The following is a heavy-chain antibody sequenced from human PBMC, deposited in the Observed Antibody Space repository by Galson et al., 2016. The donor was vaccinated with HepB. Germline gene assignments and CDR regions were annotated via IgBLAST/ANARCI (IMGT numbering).Heavy chain of an antibody. CDR1: GFTFSNAW. Sequence: SLRLSCAASGFTFSNAWMNWVRQAPGKGLEWVGRIKSKTDGGTTDYAAPVKGRFTISRDDSKNTLYLQMNSLKTEDTAVYYCTTSRPLSGYYAFDSWGQGTLVTVSS. D-gene: IGHD3-9*01. CDR2: IKSKTDGGTT. V-gene: IGHV3-15*01. J-gene: IGHJ4*02. CDR3: TTSRPLSGYYAFDS.